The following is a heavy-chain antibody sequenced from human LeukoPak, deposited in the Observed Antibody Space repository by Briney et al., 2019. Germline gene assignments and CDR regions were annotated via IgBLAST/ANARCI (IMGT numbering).Heavy chain of an antibody. J-gene: IGHJ6*03. CDR2: TSFDGTTK. Sequence: GGSLRLSCAASGFTFSTYAMHWVRQAPGKGLEGVAVTSFDGTTKYYADSVKGRFTVSRDNSKTTMILQMNSMSAEDTAVYYCARGSSTNCYGGNCFYYYMAVWGKGTTVTVSS. V-gene: IGHV3-30*04. D-gene: IGHD2-2*01. CDR1: GFTFSTYA. CDR3: ARGSSTNCYGGNCFYYYMAV.